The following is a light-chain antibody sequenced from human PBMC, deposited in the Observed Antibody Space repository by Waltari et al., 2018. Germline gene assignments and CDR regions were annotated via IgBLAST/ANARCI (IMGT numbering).Light chain of an antibody. CDR1: ILGNKY. Sequence: SYELTQPPSVSVSPGQTASITCSGDILGNKYASWYQQKPGQSPLLVIYQDTNRPSGIPERFVGSKAGNAATMTISGTQAMDEADYYCQVLGTGAWVFGGVTKLTVL. CDR2: QDT. V-gene: IGLV3-1*01. J-gene: IGLJ3*02. CDR3: QVLGTGAWV.